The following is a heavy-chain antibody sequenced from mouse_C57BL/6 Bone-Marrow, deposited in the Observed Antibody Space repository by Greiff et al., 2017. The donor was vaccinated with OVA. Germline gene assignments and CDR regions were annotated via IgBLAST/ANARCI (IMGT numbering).Heavy chain of an antibody. CDR3: ARSLHYGTTYYFDY. Sequence: QVQLKESGAELMKPGASVKLSCKATGYTFTGYWIEWVKQRPGHGLEWIGEILPGSGSTYYNEKFKGKATFTADTSSNTAYMQLSSLTTEDSAIYYCARSLHYGTTYYFDYWGQGTTLTVSS. CDR2: ILPGSGST. J-gene: IGHJ2*01. V-gene: IGHV1-9*01. D-gene: IGHD1-1*01. CDR1: GYTFTGYW.